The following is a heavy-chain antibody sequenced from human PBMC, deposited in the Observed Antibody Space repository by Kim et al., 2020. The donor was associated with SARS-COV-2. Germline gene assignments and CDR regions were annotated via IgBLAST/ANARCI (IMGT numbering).Heavy chain of an antibody. J-gene: IGHJ5*02. CDR2: GSEK. Sequence: GSEKKYADSVKGHFTISRDNAENLMYLQMNSLKDEDTAVYYCTRDSKWFDAWGQGTQVTVSS. CDR3: TRDSKWFDA. V-gene: IGHV3-7*03.